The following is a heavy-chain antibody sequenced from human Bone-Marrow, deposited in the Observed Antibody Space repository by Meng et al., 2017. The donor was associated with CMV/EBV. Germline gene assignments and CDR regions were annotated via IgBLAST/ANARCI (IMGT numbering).Heavy chain of an antibody. CDR1: GFSFSGYW. CDR3: ARDRIYYYASGFFPSLAH. CDR2: MHQDGSEK. V-gene: IGHV3-7*01. J-gene: IGHJ4*02. D-gene: IGHD3-10*01. Sequence: GESLKISCVASGFSFSGYWMTWVRQAPGKGLEWVATMHQDGSEKYYMDSVKGRFTISRDNAKNSLYLQMNSLRAEDTALYYCARDRIYYYASGFFPSLAHWGQGTLVTVSS.